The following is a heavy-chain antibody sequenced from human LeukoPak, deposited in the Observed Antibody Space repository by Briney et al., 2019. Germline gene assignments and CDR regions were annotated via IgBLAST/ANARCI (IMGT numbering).Heavy chain of an antibody. CDR1: GFTFGSYA. CDR3: ARSVTLLPYFDY. CDR2: ISYDGSNK. V-gene: IGHV3-30-3*01. D-gene: IGHD2-15*01. J-gene: IGHJ4*02. Sequence: GGSLRLSCAASGFTFGSYAMHWVRQAPGKGLEWVAVISYDGSNKYYADSVKGRFTISRDNSKNTLYLQMNSLRAEDTAVYYCARSVTLLPYFDYWGQGTLVTVSS.